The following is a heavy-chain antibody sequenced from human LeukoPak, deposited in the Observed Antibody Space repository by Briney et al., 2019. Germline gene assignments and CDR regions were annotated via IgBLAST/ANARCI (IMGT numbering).Heavy chain of an antibody. CDR2: ISSSSGTI. D-gene: IGHD1-26*01. Sequence: GGSLRLSCAASGFTFSSYSMNWVRQAPGKGLEWVSYISSSSGTIYYADSVKGRFTISRDNSKNTLYLQMNSLRAEDTAVYYCAKEFRWELPYFDYWGQGTLVTVSS. J-gene: IGHJ4*02. V-gene: IGHV3-48*01. CDR3: AKEFRWELPYFDY. CDR1: GFTFSSYS.